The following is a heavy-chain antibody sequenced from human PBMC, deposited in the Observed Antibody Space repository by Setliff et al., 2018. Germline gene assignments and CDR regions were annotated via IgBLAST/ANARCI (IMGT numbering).Heavy chain of an antibody. CDR3: ERHRVGNSGYAIPILDF. V-gene: IGHV5-51*01. D-gene: IGHD5-12*01. J-gene: IGHJ4*02. CDR1: GYSFTAYW. CDR2: IYPSNSNI. Sequence: GESLKISCKASGYSFTAYWIAWVRQMPGKGLEWMGIIYPSNSNIKYSPSFEAQITFSVDKSITTAYLQWSSLKASDTAIYYCERHRVGNSGYAIPILDFWGQGALVTVSS.